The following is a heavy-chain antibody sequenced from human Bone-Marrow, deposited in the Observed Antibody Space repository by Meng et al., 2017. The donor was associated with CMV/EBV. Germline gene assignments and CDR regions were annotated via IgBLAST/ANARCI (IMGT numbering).Heavy chain of an antibody. CDR3: ARDLFDCSSTSCQTGAFDI. CDR2: ISAYNGNT. Sequence: ASVKVSCKASGYTFTSYGISWVRQAPGQGLEWMGWISAYNGNTNYAQKLQGRVTMTTDTSTSTAYMELRSLRSEDTAVYYCARDLFDCSSTSCQTGAFDIWGQGTMVTVSS. J-gene: IGHJ3*02. D-gene: IGHD2-2*01. CDR1: GYTFTSYG. V-gene: IGHV1-18*01.